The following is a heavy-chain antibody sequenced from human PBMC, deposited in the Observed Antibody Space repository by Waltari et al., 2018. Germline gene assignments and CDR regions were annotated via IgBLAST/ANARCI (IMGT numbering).Heavy chain of an antibody. V-gene: IGHV3-21*01. Sequence: EVQLVESGGGLVKPGGSLRLSCAASGFTFSSYSMNWVRQAPGKGLEWVSSISSSSSYIYYADSVKGRFTISRDNAKNSLYLQMNSLRAEDTAVYYCASDPMVRGVLPPRYFDYWGQGTLVTVSS. CDR3: ASDPMVRGVLPPRYFDY. CDR1: GFTFSSYS. D-gene: IGHD3-10*01. J-gene: IGHJ4*02. CDR2: ISSSSSYI.